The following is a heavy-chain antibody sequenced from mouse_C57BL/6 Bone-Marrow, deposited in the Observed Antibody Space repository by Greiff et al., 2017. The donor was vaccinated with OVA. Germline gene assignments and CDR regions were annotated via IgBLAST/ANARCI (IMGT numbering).Heavy chain of an antibody. Sequence: VQVVESGGDLVKPGGSLKLSCAASGFTFSSYGMSWVRQTPDKRLEWVATISSGGSYTYYPDSVKGRFTISRDNAKNTLYLQMSSLKSEDTAMYYCARRWLGFAYWGQGTLVTVSA. J-gene: IGHJ3*01. CDR2: ISSGGSYT. V-gene: IGHV5-6*02. CDR1: GFTFSSYG. D-gene: IGHD2-2*01. CDR3: ARRWLGFAY.